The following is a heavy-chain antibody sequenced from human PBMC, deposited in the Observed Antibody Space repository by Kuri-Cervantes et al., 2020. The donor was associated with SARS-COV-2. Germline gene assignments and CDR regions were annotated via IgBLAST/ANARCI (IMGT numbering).Heavy chain of an antibody. V-gene: IGHV3-48*04. CDR3: AKGPGSGWYYFDY. J-gene: IGHJ4*02. CDR2: LSGDSITT. D-gene: IGHD6-19*01. CDR1: GFTFSRYS. Sequence: GESLKISCVASGFTFSRYSMNWVRQAPGKGLEFVSYLSGDSITTYFADSLKGRVTVSRDNAKNSLYLQMNSLRAEDTAVYYCAKGPGSGWYYFDYWGQGTLVTVSS.